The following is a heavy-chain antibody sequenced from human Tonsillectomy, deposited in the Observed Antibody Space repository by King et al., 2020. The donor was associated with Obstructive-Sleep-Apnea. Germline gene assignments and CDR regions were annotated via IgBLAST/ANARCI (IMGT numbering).Heavy chain of an antibody. CDR1: GYSFTSYW. J-gene: IGHJ6*02. D-gene: IGHD3-22*01. V-gene: IGHV5-51*01. CDR3: ARRAYSYYDSSGGSMDV. CDR2: IYPGDSDT. Sequence: VQLVESGAEVKKPGESLKISCKGSGYSFTSYWIGWVRQMHGKGLEWMGIIYPGDSDTRYSPSFQGQVTISADKSISTAYLQWSSLKASDTAMYYCARRAYSYYDSSGGSMDVWGPGPTVTVS.